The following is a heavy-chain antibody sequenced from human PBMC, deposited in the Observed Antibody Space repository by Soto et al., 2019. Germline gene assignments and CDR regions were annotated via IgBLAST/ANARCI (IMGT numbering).Heavy chain of an antibody. J-gene: IGHJ4*02. Sequence: GGSLRLSCAASGFTFSNAWMSWVRQAPGKGLEWVGRIKSKTDGGTTDYAAPVKGRFTISRDDSKNTLYLQMNSLKTEDTAVYYCTTDMYYDILTGYYKGTFYYWGQGTLVTVSS. CDR1: GFTFSNAW. CDR2: IKSKTDGGTT. CDR3: TTDMYYDILTGYYKGTFYY. D-gene: IGHD3-9*01. V-gene: IGHV3-15*01.